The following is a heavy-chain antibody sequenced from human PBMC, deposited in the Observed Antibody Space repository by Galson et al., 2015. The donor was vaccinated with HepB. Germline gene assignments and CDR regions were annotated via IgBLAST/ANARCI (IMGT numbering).Heavy chain of an antibody. V-gene: IGHV3-21*01. CDR1: GFTFSSYS. Sequence: SLRLSCAASGFTFSSYSMNWVRQAPGKGLEWVSSISSSSSYIYYADSVKGRFTISRDNAKNSLYLQMNSLRAEDTAVYYCARCSNFDWFHRGGYFDLWGRGTLVTVSS. CDR3: ARCSNFDWFHRGGYFDL. D-gene: IGHD3-9*01. CDR2: ISSSSSYI. J-gene: IGHJ2*01.